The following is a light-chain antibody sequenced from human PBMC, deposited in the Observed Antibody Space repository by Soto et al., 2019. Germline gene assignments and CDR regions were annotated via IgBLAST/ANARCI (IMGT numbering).Light chain of an antibody. CDR1: QSISSW. V-gene: IGKV1-5*03. J-gene: IGKJ3*01. CDR3: EQYNSYPFT. Sequence: DIQMTQSPSTLSASVGDRVTITCRASQSISSWLAWYQQKPGKAPKLLIYKASSLESGVTSRFSGSGSGTEFTLTISSLQPDDFATDYCEQYNSYPFTFGPGTKVDIK. CDR2: KAS.